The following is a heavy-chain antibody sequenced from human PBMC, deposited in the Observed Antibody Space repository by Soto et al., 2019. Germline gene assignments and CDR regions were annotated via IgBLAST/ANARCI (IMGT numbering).Heavy chain of an antibody. Sequence: GASVKVSCKASGGTFSSYAISWVRQAPGQGLEWMGGIIPIFGTANYAQKFQGRVTITADESTSTAYMELSSLRSEGTAVYYCARGHDSSGYLPPPDAFDIWGQGTMVTVSS. CDR1: GGTFSSYA. V-gene: IGHV1-69*13. J-gene: IGHJ3*02. CDR3: ARGHDSSGYLPPPDAFDI. D-gene: IGHD3-22*01. CDR2: IIPIFGTA.